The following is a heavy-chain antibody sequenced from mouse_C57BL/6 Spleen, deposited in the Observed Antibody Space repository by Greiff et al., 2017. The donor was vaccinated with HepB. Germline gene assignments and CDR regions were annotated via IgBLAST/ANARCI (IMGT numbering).Heavy chain of an antibody. Sequence: VKLQQSGAELVRPGTSVKVSCKASGYAFTNYLIEWVKQRPGQGLEWIGVINPGSGGTNYNEKFKGKATLTADKSSSTAYMQLSSLTSEDSAVYFCARSLYDGYPYAMDYWGQGTSVTVSS. D-gene: IGHD2-3*01. CDR2: INPGSGGT. V-gene: IGHV1-54*01. CDR3: ARSLYDGYPYAMDY. CDR1: GYAFTNYL. J-gene: IGHJ4*01.